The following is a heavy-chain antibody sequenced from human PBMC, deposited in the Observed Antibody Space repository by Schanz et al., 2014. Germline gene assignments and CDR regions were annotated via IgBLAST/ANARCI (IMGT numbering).Heavy chain of an antibody. V-gene: IGHV1-3*04. Sequence: VHLVKSGAEVKRPGASVKVSCKASEYSFTSYSMHWVRQAPGQRLEWMGWINTGSGDTKYSQNFQGRVTITRDTSASTAYMELSSLRSEDTAVYSCARGIGGYGANNYFDYWGQGTLVTVSS. J-gene: IGHJ4*02. CDR2: INTGSGDT. D-gene: IGHD5-12*01. CDR1: EYSFTSYS. CDR3: ARGIGGYGANNYFDY.